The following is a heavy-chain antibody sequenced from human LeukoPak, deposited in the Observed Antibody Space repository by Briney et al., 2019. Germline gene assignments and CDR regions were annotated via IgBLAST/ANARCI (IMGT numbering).Heavy chain of an antibody. D-gene: IGHD3-3*01. CDR1: GFIFTNYF. J-gene: IGHJ4*02. CDR3: ATDRGWRTSGYYLYYFEY. CDR2: IKHDGSEK. V-gene: IGHV3-7*01. Sequence: GSLRLSCAASGFIFTNYFVSWVRQAPGKGLEWVASIKHDGSEKYYVDSVRGRFTISRDNTKNSLYLQMSSLRAEDTAVYYCATDRGWRTSGYYLYYFEYWGQGTLVTFSS.